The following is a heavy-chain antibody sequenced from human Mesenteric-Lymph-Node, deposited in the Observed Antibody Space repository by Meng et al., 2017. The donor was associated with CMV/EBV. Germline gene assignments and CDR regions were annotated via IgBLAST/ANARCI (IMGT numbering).Heavy chain of an antibody. CDR2: ISSSSSYI. CDR3: ARDLGSIVVVPAAISGDYYYYGMDV. CDR1: GFTFSSYS. D-gene: IGHD2-2*01. V-gene: IGHV3-21*01. J-gene: IGHJ6*02. Sequence: ESLKISCAASGFTFSSYSMNWVRQAPGKGLEWVSSISSSSSYIYYADSVKGRFTISRDNAKNSLYLQMNSLRAEDTAVYYCARDLGSIVVVPAAISGDYYYYGMDVWGQGTTVTVSS.